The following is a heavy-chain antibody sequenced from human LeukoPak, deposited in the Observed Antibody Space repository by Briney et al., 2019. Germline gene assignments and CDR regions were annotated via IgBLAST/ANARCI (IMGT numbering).Heavy chain of an antibody. CDR3: ASDFKAVTTF. Sequence: GGSLRLSCAVSGFMFSNHGMHWVRQAPGKGLEWVAIIWNDGNNRYYADSVKGRFTISRDNAKNSLYLQMNSLRAEDTAVYYCASDFKAVTTFWGQGTLVTVSS. CDR2: IWNDGNNR. J-gene: IGHJ4*02. V-gene: IGHV3-33*08. D-gene: IGHD4-17*01. CDR1: GFMFSNHG.